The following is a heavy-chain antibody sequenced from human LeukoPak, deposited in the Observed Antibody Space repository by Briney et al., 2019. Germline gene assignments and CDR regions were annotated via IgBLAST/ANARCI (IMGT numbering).Heavy chain of an antibody. V-gene: IGHV4-30-2*01. Sequence: SQTLSPTCAVSGGSISSGGYSWSWIRQPPGKGLEWIGYIYHSGSTYYNPSLKSRVTISVDRSKNQFSLKLSSVTAADTAVYYCARVSGPRYFDWFLDPWGQGTLVTVSS. CDR3: ARVSGPRYFDWFLDP. J-gene: IGHJ5*02. D-gene: IGHD3-9*01. CDR1: GGSISSGGYS. CDR2: IYHSGST.